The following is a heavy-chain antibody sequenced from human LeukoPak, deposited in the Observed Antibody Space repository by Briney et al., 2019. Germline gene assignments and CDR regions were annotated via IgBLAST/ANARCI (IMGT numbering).Heavy chain of an antibody. CDR3: ARDGAYCSSTSCYNWFDP. Sequence: GGSLSFSCAASGFTFSDYYMSWIRQAPGKGLEWVSYISSSGSTIYYADSVKGRFTISRDNAKNSLYMQMNSLRAEDTPVYYCARDGAYCSSTSCYNWFDPWGQGTLVTVSS. CDR1: GFTFSDYY. CDR2: ISSSGSTI. V-gene: IGHV3-11*01. D-gene: IGHD2-2*01. J-gene: IGHJ5*02.